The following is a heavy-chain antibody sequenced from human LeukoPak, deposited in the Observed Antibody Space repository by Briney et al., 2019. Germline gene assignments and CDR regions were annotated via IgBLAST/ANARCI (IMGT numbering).Heavy chain of an antibody. CDR2: ISSTGTYI. D-gene: IGHD4-11*01. CDR3: ARDLDYSTGFDY. J-gene: IGHJ4*02. V-gene: IGHV3-21*01. Sequence: GGSLRLSCAASGFTFSSYAMSWVRQAPGKGLEWVSSISSTGTYIYYTDSVKGRFTISRDIANSLLYLQMNSLRADDTAVYYCARDLDYSTGFDYWGQGTLVTVSS. CDR1: GFTFSSYA.